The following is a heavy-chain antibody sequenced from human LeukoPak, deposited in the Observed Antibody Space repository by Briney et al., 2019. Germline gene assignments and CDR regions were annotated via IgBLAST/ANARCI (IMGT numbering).Heavy chain of an antibody. CDR1: GFTFSSYA. J-gene: IGHJ4*02. CDR3: AKDHKVVVNDWAFDY. Sequence: GGPLRLSCAASGFTFSSYAMSWVRQAPGKGLEWVSAISGSGGSTYYADSVKGRFTISRDNSKNTLYLQMNSLRAEDTAVYYCAKDHKVVVNDWAFDYWGQGTLVTVSS. CDR2: ISGSGGST. V-gene: IGHV3-23*01. D-gene: IGHD3-22*01.